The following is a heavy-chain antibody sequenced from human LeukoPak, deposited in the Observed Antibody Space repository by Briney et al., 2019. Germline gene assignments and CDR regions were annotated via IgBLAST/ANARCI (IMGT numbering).Heavy chain of an antibody. CDR1: GGTFSSYA. D-gene: IGHD5-18*01. V-gene: IGHV1-69*04. CDR2: IIPILGIA. CDR3: ARELGETARVYYGMDV. J-gene: IGHJ6*02. Sequence: SVKVSCKASGGTFSSYAISWVRQAPGQGLEWMGRIIPILGIANYAQKFQGRVTITADKSTSTAYMELSSLRSEDTAMYYCARELGETARVYYGMDVWGQGTTVTVSS.